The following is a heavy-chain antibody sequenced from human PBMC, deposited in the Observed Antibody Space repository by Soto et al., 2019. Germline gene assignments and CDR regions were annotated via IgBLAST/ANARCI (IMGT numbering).Heavy chain of an antibody. CDR3: AKTRGAMIFAISVYGMDV. CDR2: ISGSADST. CDR1: GFSFSSFA. V-gene: IGHV3-23*01. J-gene: IGHJ6*02. D-gene: IGHD2-21*01. Sequence: EVQLLESGGGFIHPGGSLRLSCAASGFSFSSFAMNWVRQAPGKGLEGVSIISGSADSTFYADSVKGRFTISRDNSKSTLYLQINSLRAEDTAVYYCAKTRGAMIFAISVYGMDVWGQVTTVTVSS.